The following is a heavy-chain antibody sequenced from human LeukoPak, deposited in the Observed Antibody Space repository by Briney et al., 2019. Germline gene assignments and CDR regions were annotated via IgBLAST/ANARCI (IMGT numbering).Heavy chain of an antibody. CDR1: GGSFSGYY. Sequence: SETLSLTCAVYGGSFSGYYWSWIRQPPGKGLEWIGEINHSGSTNYNPSLKSRVTISVDTSKNQFPLKLSSVTAADTAVYYCARGITMVRGPSNWFDPWGQGTLVTVSS. CDR2: INHSGST. V-gene: IGHV4-34*01. CDR3: ARGITMVRGPSNWFDP. J-gene: IGHJ5*02. D-gene: IGHD3-10*01.